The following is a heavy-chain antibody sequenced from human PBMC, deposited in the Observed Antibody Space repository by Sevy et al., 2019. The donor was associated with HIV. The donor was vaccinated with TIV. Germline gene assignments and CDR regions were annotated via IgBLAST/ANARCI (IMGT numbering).Heavy chain of an antibody. J-gene: IGHJ6*02. CDR2: IIPIFGTA. D-gene: IGHD3-10*01. CDR3: ARDGPPDTMVRGVTEGYYYYGMDV. CDR1: GGTFSSYA. V-gene: IGHV1-69*13. Sequence: ASVKVSYKASGGTFSSYAISWVRQAPGQGLEWMGGIIPIFGTANYAQKFQGRVTITADESTSTAYMELGSLRSEDTAVYYCARDGPPDTMVRGVTEGYYYYGMDVWGQGTTVTVSS.